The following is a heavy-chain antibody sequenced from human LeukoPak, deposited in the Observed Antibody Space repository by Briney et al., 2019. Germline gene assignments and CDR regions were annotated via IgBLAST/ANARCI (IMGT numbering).Heavy chain of an antibody. CDR2: ISGSGGST. CDR1: GFTFSSYA. Sequence: GGSLRLSCAASGFTFSSYAMSWVRQAPGKGLEWVSAISGSGGSTYYADSVKGRFTISRDNSKNTLYLQMNSLRAEDTAVYYCAKHVRKNTAMVTGCYFDYWGQGTLVTVSS. V-gene: IGHV3-23*01. D-gene: IGHD5-18*01. J-gene: IGHJ4*02. CDR3: AKHVRKNTAMVTGCYFDY.